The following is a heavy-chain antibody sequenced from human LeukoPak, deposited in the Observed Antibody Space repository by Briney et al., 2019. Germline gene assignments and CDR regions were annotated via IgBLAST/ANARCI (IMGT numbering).Heavy chain of an antibody. CDR3: ARDGCTNGVCYGDY. J-gene: IGHJ4*02. D-gene: IGHD2-8*01. V-gene: IGHV1-18*01. Sequence: ASVKVSCKASGYTFTSYGISWVRQAPGQGLEWMGWISAYNGNTNYAQKLQGRVTMTTDTSTSTVYMELRSLRSDDTAVYYCARDGCTNGVCYGDYWAREPWSPSPQ. CDR2: ISAYNGNT. CDR1: GYTFTSYG.